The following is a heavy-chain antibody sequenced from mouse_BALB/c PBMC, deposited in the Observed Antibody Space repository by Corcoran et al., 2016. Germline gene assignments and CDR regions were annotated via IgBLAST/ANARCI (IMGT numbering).Heavy chain of an antibody. Sequence: LVKTGASVQISYQASGYSFTGYYMHWVKQSHGKSLEWNGYISCYNGATSYNQKFKGKATFTVATSSSTAYMQFNSLTSEDSAVYYWARGRDYVFAYLGQGTLVTVS. V-gene: IGHV1S34*01. CDR3: ARGRDYVFAY. CDR2: ISCYNGAT. D-gene: IGHD2-4*01. CDR1: GYSFTGYY. J-gene: IGHJ3*01.